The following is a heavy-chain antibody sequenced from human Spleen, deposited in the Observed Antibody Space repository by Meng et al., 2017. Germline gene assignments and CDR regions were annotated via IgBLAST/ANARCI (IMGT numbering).Heavy chain of an antibody. CDR3: ASTSGYYTNWYFDL. D-gene: IGHD3-3*01. J-gene: IGHJ2*01. V-gene: IGHV4-59*01. Sequence: SETLSLTCTVSGGSISSYYWSWIRQPPGKGLEWIGYIYYSGSTNYNPSLKSRVTISVDTSKNQFSLKLSSVTAADTAVYYCASTSGYYTNWYFDLWGRGTLVTVSS. CDR2: IYYSGST. CDR1: GGSISSYY.